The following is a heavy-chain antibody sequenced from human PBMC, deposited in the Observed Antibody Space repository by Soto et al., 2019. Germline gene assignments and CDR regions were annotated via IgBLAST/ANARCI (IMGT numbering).Heavy chain of an antibody. D-gene: IGHD3-3*01. Sequence: EVQLVESGGGLVQPGGSLRLSCAASGFTVSSNYMSWVRQAPGKGLEWVSVIYSGGSTYYADSVKGRFTISRDNSKNPLYLKMNSLRAEDTAVYDCARGGGGLRFLEWPGYFDLWGRGTLVTVSS. CDR2: IYSGGST. J-gene: IGHJ2*01. V-gene: IGHV3-66*01. CDR1: GFTVSSNY. CDR3: ARGGGGLRFLEWPGYFDL.